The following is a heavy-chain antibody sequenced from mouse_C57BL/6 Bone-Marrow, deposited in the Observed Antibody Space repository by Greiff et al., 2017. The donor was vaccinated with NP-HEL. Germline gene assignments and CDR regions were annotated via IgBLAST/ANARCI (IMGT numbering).Heavy chain of an antibody. D-gene: IGHD3-2*01. V-gene: IGHV1-59*01. CDR1: GYTFTSYW. J-gene: IGHJ3*01. CDR2: IDPSDGDT. CDR3: ARRRQLGVGYAN. Sequence: QVQLQQPGAELVRPGTSVKLSCKASGYTFTSYWMHWVKQRPGQGLEWIGVIDPSDGDTNYNQKFKGKATLTVDTSSSTAYMQLSSLTSEDSAVYYWARRRQLGVGYANGGQGTLVTVSA.